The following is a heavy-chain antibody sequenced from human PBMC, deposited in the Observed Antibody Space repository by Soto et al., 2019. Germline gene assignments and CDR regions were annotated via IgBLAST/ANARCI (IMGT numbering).Heavy chain of an antibody. CDR2: ISYDGSNK. D-gene: IGHD6-13*01. CDR1: GFTFSSYG. J-gene: IGHJ6*02. V-gene: IGHV3-30*18. CDR3: SKDKGIAATRFLYYYYGMDV. Sequence: GGSLRLSCAASGFTFSSYGMHWVRQAPGKGLEWVAVISYDGSNKYYADSVKGRFTISRDNSKNTLYLQMNSLRAEDTAVYYCSKDKGIAATRFLYYYYGMDVWGQGTTVTVSS.